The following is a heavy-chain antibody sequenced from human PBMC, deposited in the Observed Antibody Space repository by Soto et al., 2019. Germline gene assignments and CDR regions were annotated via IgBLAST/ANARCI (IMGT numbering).Heavy chain of an antibody. Sequence: GGSLRLSCAASGFTFSNAWMSWVRQAPGKGLEWVGRIKSKTDGGTTDYAAPVKGRFTISRDDSKNTLYLQMNSLKTEDAAVYYCTTDLRGYGSGSYYINWFDPWGQGTLVTVSS. D-gene: IGHD3-10*01. CDR1: GFTFSNAW. CDR3: TTDLRGYGSGSYYINWFDP. J-gene: IGHJ5*02. V-gene: IGHV3-15*01. CDR2: IKSKTDGGTT.